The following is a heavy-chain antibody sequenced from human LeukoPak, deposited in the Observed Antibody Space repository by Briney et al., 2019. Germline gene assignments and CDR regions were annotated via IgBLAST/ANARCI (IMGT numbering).Heavy chain of an antibody. CDR2: INQDGSEK. CDR1: GFTFSSYW. Sequence: PGGSLRLSCAASGFTFSSYWMSWVRQAPGKGLEWVANINQDGSEKYYVDSVKGRFTISRDNAKNSLYLQMNSLRAEDTAVYYCAREGCSRGSCYHNWFDPWGQGTLVTVSS. J-gene: IGHJ5*02. V-gene: IGHV3-7*01. CDR3: AREGCSRGSCYHNWFDP. D-gene: IGHD2-15*01.